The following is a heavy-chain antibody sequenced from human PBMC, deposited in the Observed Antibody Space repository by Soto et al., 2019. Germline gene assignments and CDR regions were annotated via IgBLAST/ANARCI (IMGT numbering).Heavy chain of an antibody. D-gene: IGHD3-10*01. Sequence: GGSLRLSCETSGFPFGIYTMNWVRQAPGEGLEWVSSISSSGTYIDYADSVEGRFAISRDDAKNSVFLEMTSLRVDDTAVYYCAREGNYHEFWGQGTLVTVSS. CDR1: GFPFGIYT. J-gene: IGHJ4*02. CDR3: AREGNYHEF. V-gene: IGHV3-21*01. CDR2: ISSSGTYI.